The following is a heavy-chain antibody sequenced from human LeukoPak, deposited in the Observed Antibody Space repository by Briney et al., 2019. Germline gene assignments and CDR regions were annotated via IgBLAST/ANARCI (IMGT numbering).Heavy chain of an antibody. CDR2: IYYSGST. CDR3: ARRGYYGDHFDY. J-gene: IGHJ4*02. CDR1: GGSISSYY. Sequence: ASETLSLTCTVSGGSISSYYWSWIRQPPGKGLEWIGYIYYSGSTNYNPSLKSRVTISVDTSKNQFSLKLSSVTAADTAVYYCARRGYYGDHFDYWGQGTLVTVSS. V-gene: IGHV4-59*01. D-gene: IGHD4-17*01.